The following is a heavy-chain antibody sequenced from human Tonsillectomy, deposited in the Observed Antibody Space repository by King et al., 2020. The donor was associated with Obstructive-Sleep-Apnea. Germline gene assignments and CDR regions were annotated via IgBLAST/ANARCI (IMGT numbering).Heavy chain of an antibody. D-gene: IGHD4-23*01. CDR3: ARGSPVASSTSSALDI. Sequence: VQLVESGAEVKKPGASVKVSCKASEYTFTGYYIHWVRQAPGQGLEWMGWVNPNNDGTKYAQKFQGRVTTARDTSINTAYMELNRLTIDDTAVYYCARGSPVASSTSSALDIWGQGTMVTVSS. V-gene: IGHV1-2*02. CDR1: EYTFTGYY. J-gene: IGHJ3*02. CDR2: VNPNNDGT.